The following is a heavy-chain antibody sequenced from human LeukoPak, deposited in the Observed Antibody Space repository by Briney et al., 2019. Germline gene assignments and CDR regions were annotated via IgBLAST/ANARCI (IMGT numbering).Heavy chain of an antibody. Sequence: PGGSLRLSCAASGFTFSSYSMNWVRQTPGKGLEWVAVISYDGNIEHFADSVKGRFTISRDNSKNTLFLQMNSLRVEDTAVYYCARGTFGVVISPAYQYYGMDVWGQGTTVTVTS. J-gene: IGHJ6*02. V-gene: IGHV3-30*03. CDR2: ISYDGNIE. D-gene: IGHD3-3*01. CDR1: GFTFSSYS. CDR3: ARGTFGVVISPAYQYYGMDV.